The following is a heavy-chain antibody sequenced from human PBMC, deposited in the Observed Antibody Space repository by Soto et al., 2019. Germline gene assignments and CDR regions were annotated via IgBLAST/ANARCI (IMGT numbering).Heavy chain of an antibody. CDR2: INAGNGNT. D-gene: IGHD6-19*01. CDR1: GYTFTDYA. Sequence: QVQLVRSGAEEKKPGASVKVSCKASGYTFTDYAMHWVRQAPGQRLEWMGWINAGNGNTKYSQNFQGRVTITRDTSASTAYMELRSLRSEDTAVYYCARAVAVPADFDYWGQGTLVTVSS. CDR3: ARAVAVPADFDY. V-gene: IGHV1-3*05. J-gene: IGHJ4*02.